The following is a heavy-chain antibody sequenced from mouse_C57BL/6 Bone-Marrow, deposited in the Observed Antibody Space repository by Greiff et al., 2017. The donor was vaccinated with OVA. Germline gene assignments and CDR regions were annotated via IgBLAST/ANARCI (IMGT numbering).Heavy chain of an antibody. CDR2: IYPRSGNT. Sequence: QVQLQQSGAELARPGASVKLSCKASGYTFTSYGISWVKQRTGQGLEWIGEIYPRSGNTYYNEKFKGKATLTADKSSSTAYMELRSPTSEDSAIYYCARGGYYGSSPRFAYWGQGTLVTVSA. J-gene: IGHJ3*01. V-gene: IGHV1-81*01. D-gene: IGHD1-1*01. CDR3: ARGGYYGSSPRFAY. CDR1: GYTFTSYG.